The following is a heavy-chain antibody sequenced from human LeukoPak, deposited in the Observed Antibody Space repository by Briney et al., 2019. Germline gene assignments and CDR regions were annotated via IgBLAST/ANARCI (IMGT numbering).Heavy chain of an antibody. Sequence: GGSLRLSCAASGFTVSSNYMSWVRQAPGKGLEWISVIYSGGSTYYADSVKGRFTISRHNSKNTLYLQMNSLRAEDTAVYYCGADLTRVYYYGMDVWGQGTTVTVSS. CDR3: GADLTRVYYYGMDV. V-gene: IGHV3-53*04. CDR2: IYSGGST. CDR1: GFTVSSNY. D-gene: IGHD4-11*01. J-gene: IGHJ6*02.